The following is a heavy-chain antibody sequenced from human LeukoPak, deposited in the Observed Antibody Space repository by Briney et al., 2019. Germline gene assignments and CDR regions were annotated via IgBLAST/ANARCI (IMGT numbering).Heavy chain of an antibody. Sequence: GESLKIPCKGSGYSFTNYWLDLVRQIPGKGLEWMGIIYPGDSDTRYSPSFQGQVTISADKSISTAYMQWSSLKASDTAMYYCARQPSPRGYSYGYSNWFDPWGQGTLVTVSS. J-gene: IGHJ5*02. D-gene: IGHD5-18*01. V-gene: IGHV5-51*01. CDR1: GYSFTNYW. CDR3: ARQPSPRGYSYGYSNWFDP. CDR2: IYPGDSDT.